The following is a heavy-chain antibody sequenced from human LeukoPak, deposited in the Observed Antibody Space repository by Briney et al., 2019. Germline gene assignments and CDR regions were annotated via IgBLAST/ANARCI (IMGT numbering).Heavy chain of an antibody. Sequence: SETLSLTCTVSGGSISSGGYYWSWIRQHPGKGLEWIGYIYYSGSTYYNPSLKSRVTISVDTSKNQFSLKLSSVTAADTAVYYCAREDKRMAAGSSDAFDIWGQGTMVTVSS. CDR1: GGSISSGGYY. D-gene: IGHD6-13*01. CDR2: IYYSGST. V-gene: IGHV4-31*03. CDR3: AREDKRMAAGSSDAFDI. J-gene: IGHJ3*02.